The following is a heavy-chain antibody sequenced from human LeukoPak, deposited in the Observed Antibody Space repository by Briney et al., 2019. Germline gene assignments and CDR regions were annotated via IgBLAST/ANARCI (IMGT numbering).Heavy chain of an antibody. Sequence: SSETLSLTCTVSGGSISGYYWSWVRQPPGKGLEWIGYIYSNGNTNYNPSPMSRVTISVDMSKNEFSLNLSPVTAADTAVYFCVRHRIVVAATGVFDYWGQGTLVPVSS. D-gene: IGHD2-15*01. CDR1: GGSISGYY. CDR2: IYSNGNT. V-gene: IGHV4-59*08. CDR3: VRHRIVVAATGVFDY. J-gene: IGHJ4*02.